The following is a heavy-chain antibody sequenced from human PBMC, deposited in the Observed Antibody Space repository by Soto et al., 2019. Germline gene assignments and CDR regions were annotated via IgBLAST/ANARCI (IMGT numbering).Heavy chain of an antibody. V-gene: IGHV3-30-3*01. CDR2: ISYDGSNK. J-gene: IGHJ4*02. CDR1: GFTFSSYA. CDR3: ARVPTSVYYDSSAVFGYFDY. D-gene: IGHD3-22*01. Sequence: PGGSLRLSCAASGFTFSSYAMHWVRQAPGKGLEWVAVISYDGSNKYYADSVKGRFTISRDNSKNTLYLQMNSLRAEDTAVYYCARVPTSVYYDSSAVFGYFDYWGQGTLVTVSS.